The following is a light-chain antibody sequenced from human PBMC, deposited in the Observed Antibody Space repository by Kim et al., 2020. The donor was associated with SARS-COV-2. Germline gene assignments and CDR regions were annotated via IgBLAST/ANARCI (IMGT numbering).Light chain of an antibody. V-gene: IGKV1-16*01. Sequence: ASVGDRVTITCRARQGISKFLAWFEQKAEKAPNSLIYAASSLQSGVPSRFSGGGSGTDFTLTISSLQPEDFATYYCQQYKNYPLTFGGGTKVDIK. CDR1: QGISKF. J-gene: IGKJ4*01. CDR3: QQYKNYPLT. CDR2: AAS.